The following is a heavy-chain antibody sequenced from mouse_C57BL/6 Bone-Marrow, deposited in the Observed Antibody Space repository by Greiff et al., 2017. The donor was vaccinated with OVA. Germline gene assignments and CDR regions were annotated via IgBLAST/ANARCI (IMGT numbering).Heavy chain of an antibody. CDR3: ARERGVLLRYFDV. V-gene: IGHV5-4*01. CDR2: ISDGGSYT. CDR1: GFTFSSYA. D-gene: IGHD1-1*01. Sequence: EVQLQQSGGGLVKPGGSLKLSCAASGFTFSSYAMSWVRQTPEKRLEWVATISDGGSYTYYPDNVKGRFTISRDNAKNNLYLQMSHLKSEDTAMYYCARERGVLLRYFDVWGTGTTVTVSS. J-gene: IGHJ1*03.